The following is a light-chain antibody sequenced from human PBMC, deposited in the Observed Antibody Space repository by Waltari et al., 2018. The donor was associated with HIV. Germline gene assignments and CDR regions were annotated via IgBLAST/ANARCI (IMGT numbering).Light chain of an antibody. CDR3: SSFTTTNTLV. CDR1: SSEVGAFNY. Sequence: QSALTQPASVSGSPGHSITLSCTGASSEVGAFNYVAWYQQYPGKAPQLMMYGVSNRPSGISHRFSGSKSDYTASLTISGLQAEDEADYYCSSFTTTNTLVFGPGTKVTVL. J-gene: IGLJ1*01. CDR2: GVS. V-gene: IGLV2-14*03.